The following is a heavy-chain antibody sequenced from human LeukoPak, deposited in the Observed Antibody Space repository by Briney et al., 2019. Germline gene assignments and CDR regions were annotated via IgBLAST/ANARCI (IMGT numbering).Heavy chain of an antibody. CDR2: IKKDGSEK. CDR3: ARGIIGDNYYGLDV. J-gene: IGHJ6*02. CDR1: GFSLSHYW. Sequence: GGSLRLSSAASGFSLSHYWMSWVRQAPGKGLEWVANIKKDGSEKYYGDPVEGRFTFSRDNAKNSVYLQMNSVRAEDTAVYYCARGIIGDNYYGLDVWGQGTTVTVSS. V-gene: IGHV3-7*01. D-gene: IGHD1-14*01.